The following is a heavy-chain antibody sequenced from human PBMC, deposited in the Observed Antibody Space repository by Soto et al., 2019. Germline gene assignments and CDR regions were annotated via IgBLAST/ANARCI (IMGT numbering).Heavy chain of an antibody. Sequence: ASVNVSCKSSGYTFTGYYIHWVRQAPGQGLECMGWINPNSGGTNYAQKFQGRVTMTRDTSISTAYMELSRLRSDDTAVYYCARERYYDILTGSSWFDPWGQGTLVTVSS. J-gene: IGHJ5*02. V-gene: IGHV1-2*02. D-gene: IGHD3-9*01. CDR1: GYTFTGYY. CDR3: ARERYYDILTGSSWFDP. CDR2: INPNSGGT.